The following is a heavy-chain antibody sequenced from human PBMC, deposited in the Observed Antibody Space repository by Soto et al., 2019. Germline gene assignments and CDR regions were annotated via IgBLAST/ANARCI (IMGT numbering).Heavy chain of an antibody. V-gene: IGHV1-2*02. CDR2: INPNSGGT. Sequence: ASLKVSCKASGYTFTGYYLHWVRRAPGQGLEWMGWINPNSGGTNYAQKFQGRVTMTRDTSISTAYMELSRLRSDDTAVYYCAGRIAAVGYAFDIWGQGTMVTVSS. CDR3: AGRIAAVGYAFDI. CDR1: GYTFTGYY. J-gene: IGHJ3*02. D-gene: IGHD6-13*01.